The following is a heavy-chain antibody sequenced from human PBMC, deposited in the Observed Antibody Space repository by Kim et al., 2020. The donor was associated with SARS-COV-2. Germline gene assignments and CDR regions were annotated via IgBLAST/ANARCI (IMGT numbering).Heavy chain of an antibody. Sequence: SVKVSCKASGGTFSSYAISWVRQAPGQGLEWMGGIIPIFGTANYAQKFQGRVTITADESTSTAYMELSSLRSEDTAVYYCARGSSGWYPFDPWGQGTLVTVSS. D-gene: IGHD6-19*01. J-gene: IGHJ5*02. CDR3: ARGSSGWYPFDP. V-gene: IGHV1-69*13. CDR2: IIPIFGTA. CDR1: GGTFSSYA.